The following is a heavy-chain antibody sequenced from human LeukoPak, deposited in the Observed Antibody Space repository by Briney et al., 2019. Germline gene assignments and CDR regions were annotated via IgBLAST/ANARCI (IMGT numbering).Heavy chain of an antibody. Sequence: PSETLSLTCGVSGGSISVTNWWSWVRQPPGQGLEWIGEISLAGQTNYNPSLNGRVTMSLDKSSNQLSLHLTSVTAADTATYFCSRESGPFSPFGYGGQGALVIVSS. D-gene: IGHD1-26*01. CDR2: ISLAGQT. CDR1: GGSISVTNW. CDR3: SRESGPFSPFGY. V-gene: IGHV4/OR15-8*02. J-gene: IGHJ4*02.